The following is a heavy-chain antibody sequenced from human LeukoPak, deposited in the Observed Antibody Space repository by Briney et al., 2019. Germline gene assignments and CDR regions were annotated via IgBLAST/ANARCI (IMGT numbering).Heavy chain of an antibody. J-gene: IGHJ4*02. CDR1: GITLSNYG. V-gene: IGHV3-23*01. Sequence: GGSLRLSCAVSGITLSNYGMSWVRQAPGKGLEWVAGIGGSGGRTNYADAVKGRFTISRDNAKNTLFLQMNSLRVEDTAVYFCAKRGVVIRVILVGFHKEAYYFDSWGQGALVTVSS. D-gene: IGHD3-22*01. CDR2: IGGSGGRT. CDR3: AKRGVVIRVILVGFHKEAYYFDS.